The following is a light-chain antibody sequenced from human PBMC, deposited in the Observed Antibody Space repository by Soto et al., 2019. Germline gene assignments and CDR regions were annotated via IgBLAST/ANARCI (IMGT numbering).Light chain of an antibody. CDR2: AAS. CDR1: QSISSY. CDR3: QQSYSTPQT. J-gene: IGKJ2*01. V-gene: IGKV1-39*01. Sequence: DIQMTQSPSSLSASVGDRVTITCRASQSISSYLNWYQQKPGKAPQLLIYAASSLQSVVPSRFSGSGSVTDFNLTISSLQPEDFATYYCQQSYSTPQTFGQGTKLEIK.